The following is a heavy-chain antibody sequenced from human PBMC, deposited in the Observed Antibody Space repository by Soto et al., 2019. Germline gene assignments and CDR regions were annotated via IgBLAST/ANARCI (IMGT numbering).Heavy chain of an antibody. CDR1: GFTFSSYA. CDR2: ISYDGSNK. V-gene: IGHV3-30-3*01. Sequence: PGWSLRLSCAASGFTFSSYAMHWVRQAPGKGLEWVAVISYDGSNKYYADSVKGRFTISRDNSKNTLYLQMNSLRAEDTAVYYCASLQLWWNVDYWGQGTLVTVSS. CDR3: ASLQLWWNVDY. J-gene: IGHJ4*02. D-gene: IGHD5-18*01.